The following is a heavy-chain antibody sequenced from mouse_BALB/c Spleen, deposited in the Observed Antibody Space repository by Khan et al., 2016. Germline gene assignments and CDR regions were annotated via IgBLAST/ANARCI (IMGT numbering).Heavy chain of an antibody. V-gene: IGHV2-4*02. J-gene: IGHJ4*01. Sequence: QVQLKESGPGLVQPSQSLSITCTVSGFSLTSYGVHWVRQPPGKGLEWLGVIWSGGSTDYNAAFISRLSISKDNSKIQVFFKMNSLQADDTAIYYCARRGVTTAPDAMDYWGQGTSVTVSS. CDR1: GFSLTSYG. D-gene: IGHD1-2*01. CDR3: ARRGVTTAPDAMDY. CDR2: IWSGGST.